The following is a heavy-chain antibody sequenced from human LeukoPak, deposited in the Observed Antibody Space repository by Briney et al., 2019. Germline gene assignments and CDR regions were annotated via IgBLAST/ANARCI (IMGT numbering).Heavy chain of an antibody. CDR3: ARDGRGSSWYNWFDP. V-gene: IGHV3-30*01. CDR2: ISYDGSNK. J-gene: IGHJ5*02. Sequence: GGSLRLSCAASGFTFSSYAMHWVRQAPGKGLEWVAVISYDGSNKYYADSVKGRFTISRDNSKNTLYLQMNSLRAEDTAVYYRARDGRGSSWYNWFDPWGQGTLVTVSS. D-gene: IGHD6-13*01. CDR1: GFTFSSYA.